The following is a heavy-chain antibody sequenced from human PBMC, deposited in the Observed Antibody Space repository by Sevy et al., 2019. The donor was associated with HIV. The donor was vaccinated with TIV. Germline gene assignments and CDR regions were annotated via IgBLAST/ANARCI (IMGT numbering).Heavy chain of an antibody. Sequence: SETLSLTCTVSGGSVSSGSYYWSWIRQPPGKGLEWIGYIYYSGSTNYNPSLKSRVTISVDTSKNQFSLKLSSVTAADTAVYYCARDRWVGNDCSGGSCFLTPPGFDYWGQGTLVTVSS. J-gene: IGHJ4*02. D-gene: IGHD2-15*01. CDR1: GGSVSSGSYY. V-gene: IGHV4-61*01. CDR3: ARDRWVGNDCSGGSCFLTPPGFDY. CDR2: IYYSGST.